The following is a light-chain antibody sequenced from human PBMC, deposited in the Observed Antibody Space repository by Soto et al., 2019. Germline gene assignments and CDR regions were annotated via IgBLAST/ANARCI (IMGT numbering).Light chain of an antibody. Sequence: IQVTQSTSSLSASVGDRVTITCRASQSISSYLNWYQQKPGKAPKLLIYAASSLQSGVPSRFSGSGSGTDFTLTISSLQPEDFATYYCQQSYSTRITFGQVRRLAI. CDR2: AAS. J-gene: IGKJ5*01. CDR1: QSISSY. V-gene: IGKV1-39*01. CDR3: QQSYSTRIT.